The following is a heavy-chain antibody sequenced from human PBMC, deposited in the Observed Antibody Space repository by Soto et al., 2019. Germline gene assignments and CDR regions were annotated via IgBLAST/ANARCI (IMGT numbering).Heavy chain of an antibody. CDR3: ARGKSGYPVVINRNYYYYMDV. CDR2: INHSGST. J-gene: IGHJ6*03. CDR1: GGSFSGYY. D-gene: IGHD3-22*01. V-gene: IGHV4-34*01. Sequence: QVQLQQWGAGLLKPSETLSLTCAVYGGSFSGYYWSWIRQPPGKGLEWIGEINHSGSTNYNPSLKSRVTISVDTSKNQFSLKLSSVTAADTAVYYCARGKSGYPVVINRNYYYYMDVWGKGTTVTVSS.